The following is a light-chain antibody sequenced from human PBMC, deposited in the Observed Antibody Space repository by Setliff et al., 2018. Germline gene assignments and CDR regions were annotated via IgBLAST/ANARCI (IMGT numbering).Light chain of an antibody. CDR2: EVS. CDR3: TSYASGSTYVV. CDR1: SSDVGAYNY. Sequence: QSVLTQPASVSGSPGQPITISCTGTSSDVGAYNYVSWYQQHPRQAPKLMIYEVSKRPSGVSYRFSGSKSGNTASLTISGLQAGDEADYFCTSYASGSTYVVFGGGTKVTV. V-gene: IGLV2-14*01. J-gene: IGLJ2*01.